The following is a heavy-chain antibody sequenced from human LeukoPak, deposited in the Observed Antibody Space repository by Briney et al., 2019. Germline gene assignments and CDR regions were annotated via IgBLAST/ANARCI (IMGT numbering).Heavy chain of an antibody. Sequence: PGRSLRLSCAASGFTFSSYGMSWVRQAPGKGLEWVSSISAGGGTTYYVDSVKGRFTISRDNSKNTLYLQMNSLRADDTAVYSCAKDPPTVMANAFHIWGRGTMVTVSS. D-gene: IGHD5-18*01. CDR3: AKDPPTVMANAFHI. CDR2: ISAGGGTT. V-gene: IGHV3-23*01. CDR1: GFTFSSYG. J-gene: IGHJ3*02.